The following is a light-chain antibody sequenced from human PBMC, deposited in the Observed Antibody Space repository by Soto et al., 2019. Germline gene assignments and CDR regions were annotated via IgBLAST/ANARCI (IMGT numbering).Light chain of an antibody. CDR2: GAS. V-gene: IGKV3-20*01. Sequence: EIVLTQSPDTLSLFPGERATLSCRASQSVSSTYLAWYQQKLGQAPRLLIFGASSRATGIPDRFSGSGSGTDFTLTISRLEPEDFAVYYCQQYGSSRSTLGQDTRVDIK. CDR3: QQYGSSRST. J-gene: IGKJ1*01. CDR1: QSVSSTY.